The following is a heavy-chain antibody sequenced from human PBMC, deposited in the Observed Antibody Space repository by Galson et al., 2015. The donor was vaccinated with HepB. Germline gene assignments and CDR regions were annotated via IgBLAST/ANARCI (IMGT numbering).Heavy chain of an antibody. CDR3: AREHYGGLSFHYYYGMDV. J-gene: IGHJ6*02. V-gene: IGHV1-18*01. D-gene: IGHD4-23*01. Sequence: SVKVSCKASGYNLIDYAFSWVRQAPGQGLEWMGWISVNHANTNYAENFQGRLTLTTDTSTSTAYMELRSLRSDDTAVYFCAREHYGGLSFHYYYGMDVWGQGTTVAVSS. CDR2: ISVNHANT. CDR1: GYNLIDYA.